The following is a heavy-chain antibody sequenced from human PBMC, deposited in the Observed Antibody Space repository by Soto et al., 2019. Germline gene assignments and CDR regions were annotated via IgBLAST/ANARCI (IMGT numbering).Heavy chain of an antibody. CDR2: IFQSGST. CDR1: GGTIRSPDW. V-gene: IGHV4-4*02. Sequence: QVQLQESGPGLVEPSGTLSLTCGVSGGTIRSPDWWTWVRQPPGKGLEWIGEIFQSGSTNYTPSLESRVTISVDKSKNQFSLTLTSVTAADTAVYFCARGRGRYSSGWSWFDPWGQGILVTFSS. CDR3: ARGRGRYSSGWSWFDP. D-gene: IGHD6-19*01. J-gene: IGHJ5*02.